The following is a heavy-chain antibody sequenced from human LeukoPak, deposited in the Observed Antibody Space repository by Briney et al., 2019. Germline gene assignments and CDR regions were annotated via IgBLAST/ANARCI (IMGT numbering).Heavy chain of an antibody. Sequence: PGGSLRLSCAASGFTFDDYGMSWVRQAPGKGLEWVASINQDQSAIFYVDSVKGRFTISRDNTRNFLFLQMNSLRAEDTAIYYCAKLIRDVTIYDFWGPGSLVTVSS. V-gene: IGHV3-7*01. CDR2: INQDQSAI. D-gene: IGHD5-24*01. CDR3: AKLIRDVTIYDF. J-gene: IGHJ4*03. CDR1: GFTFDDYG.